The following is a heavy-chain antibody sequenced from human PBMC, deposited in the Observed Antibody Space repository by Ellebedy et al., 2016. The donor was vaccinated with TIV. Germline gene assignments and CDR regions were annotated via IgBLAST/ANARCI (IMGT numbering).Heavy chain of an antibody. J-gene: IGHJ4*02. CDR1: GYTFSSHW. CDR3: ARGDRDTSGYYRY. CDR2: IYPDDSDT. D-gene: IGHD3-22*01. Sequence: PGGSLRLSCTASGYTFSSHWIGWVRQMPGKGLEWMGIIYPDDSDTRYCPSFQGQVTISADKSISTAYLQWSSLKASDTAMYYCARGDRDTSGYYRYWGQGTLVTVSS. V-gene: IGHV5-51*01.